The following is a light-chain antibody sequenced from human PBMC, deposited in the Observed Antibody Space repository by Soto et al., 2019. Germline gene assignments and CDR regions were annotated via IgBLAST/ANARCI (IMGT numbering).Light chain of an antibody. V-gene: IGLV1-40*01. CDR2: VNT. CDR3: QSYDNTLSAYV. CDR1: SSNIGAGYD. Sequence: QSVLTKPPSVSGAPGQRVTIPCTGSSSNIGAGYDVHWYQQLPGTAPKLLIYVNTNRPSGVPDRFSGSKSGTSASLAITGLQAEDEADYYCQSYDNTLSAYVFGTGTKVTVL. J-gene: IGLJ1*01.